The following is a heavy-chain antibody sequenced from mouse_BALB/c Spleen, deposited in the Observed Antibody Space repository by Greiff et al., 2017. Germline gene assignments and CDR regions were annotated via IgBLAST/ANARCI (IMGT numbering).Heavy chain of an antibody. CDR1: GYTFSSYW. CDR3: ARTTLGLRGDY. V-gene: IGHV1-9*01. CDR2: ILPGSGST. D-gene: IGHD3-1*01. Sequence: LVESGAELMKPGASVKISCKATGYTFSSYWIEWVKQRPGHGLEWIGEILPGSGSTNYNEKFKGKATFTADTSSNTAYMQLSSLTSEDSAVYYCARTTLGLRGDYWVKEPQSPSPQ. J-gene: IGHJ4*01.